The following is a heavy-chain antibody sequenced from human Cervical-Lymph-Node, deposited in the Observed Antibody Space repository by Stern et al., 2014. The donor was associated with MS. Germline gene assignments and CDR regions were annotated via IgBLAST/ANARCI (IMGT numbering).Heavy chain of an antibody. D-gene: IGHD2-21*02. Sequence: VQLEESGPGLVKPSQTLSLTCTVSGASMTTGSYYWNWIRQPAGKGVEWIGQIYTSGSASYHPSLKNRLSMSVDPSKNQFSLILSSVTAADTAVYYCARGDRRLRAFDLWGQGTMVTVSS. J-gene: IGHJ3*01. CDR1: GASMTTGSYY. V-gene: IGHV4-61*02. CDR3: ARGDRRLRAFDL. CDR2: IYTSGSA.